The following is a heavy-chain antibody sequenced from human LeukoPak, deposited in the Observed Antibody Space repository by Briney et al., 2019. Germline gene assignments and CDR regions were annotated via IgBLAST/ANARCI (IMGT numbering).Heavy chain of an antibody. J-gene: IGHJ4*02. V-gene: IGHV3-33*01. Sequence: PGGSLRLSCAASGFTFSSYGMHWVRQAPGKGLEWVAVIWYDGSNKYYADSVKGRFTISRDNSKNTLYLQMNSRRAEDTAVYYCARGSNAEPASGFDYWGQGTLVTVSS. CDR3: ARGSNAEPASGFDY. CDR2: IWYDGSNK. CDR1: GFTFSSYG. D-gene: IGHD1-14*01.